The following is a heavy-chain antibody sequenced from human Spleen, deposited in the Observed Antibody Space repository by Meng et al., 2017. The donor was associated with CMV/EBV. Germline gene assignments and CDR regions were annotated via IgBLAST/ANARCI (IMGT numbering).Heavy chain of an antibody. Sequence: TFSNYAFHWVHQAPGTGLEWVAVISYDGKKKYYSDSMKGRLSISRDNSKNTLYLQMNSLRAEDTAVYYCAKDLEWLSSSYYYGMDVWGRGTTVTVSS. V-gene: IGHV3-30-3*02. CDR2: ISYDGKKK. CDR1: TFSNYA. J-gene: IGHJ6*02. CDR3: AKDLEWLSSSYYYGMDV. D-gene: IGHD3-3*01.